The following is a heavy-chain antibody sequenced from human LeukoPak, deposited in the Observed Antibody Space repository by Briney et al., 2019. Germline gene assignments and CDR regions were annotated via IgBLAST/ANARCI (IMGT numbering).Heavy chain of an antibody. D-gene: IGHD5-12*01. CDR2: ISSNGGST. V-gene: IGHV3-64*01. CDR3: ARGGGSGYLYFDY. J-gene: IGHJ4*02. Sequence: HPGGSLRLSCAASGFTFSSYAMHWVRQAPGKGLEYVSAISSNGGSTYYANSVKGRFTISRDDSKNTLYLQMGSLRAEDMAVYYCARGGGSGYLYFDYWGQGTLVTVSS. CDR1: GFTFSSYA.